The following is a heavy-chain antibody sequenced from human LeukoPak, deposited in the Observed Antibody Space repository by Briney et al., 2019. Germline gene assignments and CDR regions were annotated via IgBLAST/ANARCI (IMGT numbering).Heavy chain of an antibody. J-gene: IGHJ4*02. Sequence: SETLSLTCTVSGGSISSYYWSWIRQPPGKGLEWIGYIYYSGSTNYNPSLKSRVTISVDTSKNQFSLKLSSVTAADTAVYYCARVPSYYGSGSYYANDYWGQGTLVTVSS. CDR1: GGSISSYY. CDR3: ARVPSYYGSGSYYANDY. D-gene: IGHD3-10*01. V-gene: IGHV4-59*08. CDR2: IYYSGST.